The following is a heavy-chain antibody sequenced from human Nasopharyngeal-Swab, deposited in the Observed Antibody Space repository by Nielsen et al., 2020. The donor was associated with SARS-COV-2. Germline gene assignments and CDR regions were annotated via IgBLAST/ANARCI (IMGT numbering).Heavy chain of an antibody. D-gene: IGHD3-3*01. V-gene: IGHV4-59*01. CDR2: IYYSGST. CDR3: ARGTTFFGVFISPFDY. J-gene: IGHJ4*02. Sequence: WIRQPPGKGLEWIGYIYYSGSTNYNPSLKSRVTISVDTSKNQFSLKLSSVTAADTAAYYCARGTTFFGVFISPFDYWGQGTLVTVSS.